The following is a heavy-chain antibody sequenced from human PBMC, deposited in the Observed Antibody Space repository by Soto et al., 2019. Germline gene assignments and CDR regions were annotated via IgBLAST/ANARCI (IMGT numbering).Heavy chain of an antibody. CDR3: ARGLRNTYGSMYSGGSWFDP. V-gene: IGHV4-39*01. CDR2: IYYSGST. Sequence: PSETLSLTCTVSGGSISSSSSYWGWIRQPPGKGLEWIGYIYYSGSTNYNPSLKSRVTISVDTSKNQFSLKLISVTAADTAVYYCARGLRNTYGSMYSGGSWFDPWGQGTMVTVSS. D-gene: IGHD6-13*01. J-gene: IGHJ5*02. CDR1: GGSISSSSSY.